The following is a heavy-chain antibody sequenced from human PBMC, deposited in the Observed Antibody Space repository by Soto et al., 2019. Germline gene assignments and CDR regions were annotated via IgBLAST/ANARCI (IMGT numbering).Heavy chain of an antibody. Sequence: SETLSLTCAVYGGSFSGYYWSWIRQPPGKGLEWIGEINHSGSTNYNPSLKSRVTISVDTSKNPFSLKLSSVTAADTAVYYCARGMGKPDIVATIRPSYYYYGMDVWGQGTTVTVSS. CDR1: GGSFSGYY. D-gene: IGHD5-12*01. CDR3: ARGMGKPDIVATIRPSYYYYGMDV. V-gene: IGHV4-34*01. CDR2: INHSGST. J-gene: IGHJ6*02.